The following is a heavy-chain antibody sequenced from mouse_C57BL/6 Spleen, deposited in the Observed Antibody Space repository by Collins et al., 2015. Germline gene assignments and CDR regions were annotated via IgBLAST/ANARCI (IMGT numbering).Heavy chain of an antibody. CDR1: GYTFTTYG. V-gene: IGHV9-3*01. D-gene: IGHD2-4*01. CDR2: INTYSGVP. Sequence: QIQLVQSGPELKKPGETVKISCKASGYTFTTYGVSWVKQAPGKGLKWMGWINTYSGVPTYADDFKGRFAFSLETSASTAYLQINNLKNEDTATYFCARGDYDGAYWGQGTLVTVSA. J-gene: IGHJ3*01. CDR3: ARGDYDGAY.